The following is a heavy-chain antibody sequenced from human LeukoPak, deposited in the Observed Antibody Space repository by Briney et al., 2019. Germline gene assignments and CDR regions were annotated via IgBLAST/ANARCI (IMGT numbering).Heavy chain of an antibody. CDR3: ARYNDHAFDI. V-gene: IGHV3-48*04. CDR1: GFTFSTYN. Sequence: PGGSLRLSCAASGFTFSTYNMNWVRQAPGKGLEWVSYISSSSSTIYCADSVKGRFTISRDNAKNSLYLQMNSLRAEDTAVYYCARYNDHAFDIWGQETMVTVSS. CDR2: ISSSSSTI. J-gene: IGHJ3*02. D-gene: IGHD1-1*01.